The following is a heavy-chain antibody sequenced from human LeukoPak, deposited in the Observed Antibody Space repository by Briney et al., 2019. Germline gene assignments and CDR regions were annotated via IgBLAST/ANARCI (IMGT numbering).Heavy chain of an antibody. Sequence: PGGSLTLSCTASGLTFNSSGMNWVRQAPGKGLEWVSSITPGSSYIYYADSMKGRFTVSRDNAKNSLYLHMNSLRAEDTATYYCARGSDEFDIWGQGTMVTVSS. CDR3: ARGSDEFDI. V-gene: IGHV3-21*01. CDR1: GLTFNSSG. CDR2: ITPGSSYI. J-gene: IGHJ3*02.